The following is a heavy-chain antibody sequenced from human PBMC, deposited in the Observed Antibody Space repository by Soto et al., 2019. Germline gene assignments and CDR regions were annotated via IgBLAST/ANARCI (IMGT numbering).Heavy chain of an antibody. CDR1: GGTFSSYA. Sequence: SVKVSCKASGGTFSSYAIDWVRQAPGQGLEWMGGITPIFGTANYAQKFRGRITITADESTSTAYMELRSLRSEDTAVYYCARGVHYDSSGYYYFYWGQGTLVTVSS. J-gene: IGHJ4*02. CDR3: ARGVHYDSSGYYYFY. D-gene: IGHD3-22*01. CDR2: ITPIFGTA. V-gene: IGHV1-69*13.